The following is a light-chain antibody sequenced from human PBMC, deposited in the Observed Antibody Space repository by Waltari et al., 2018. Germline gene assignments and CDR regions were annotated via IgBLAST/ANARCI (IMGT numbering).Light chain of an antibody. J-gene: IGKJ1*01. CDR2: GAS. Sequence: IVLTQSPGTLSLSPGERATLSCWTSQSVGRTLAWYQHKPGQPPRLPRYGASIRATGIPDRFSGSGSGTDFSLTISRLEPEDFAVYYCQHYVRLPVTFGQGTKVEIK. CDR3: QHYVRLPVT. CDR1: QSVGRT. V-gene: IGKV3-20*01.